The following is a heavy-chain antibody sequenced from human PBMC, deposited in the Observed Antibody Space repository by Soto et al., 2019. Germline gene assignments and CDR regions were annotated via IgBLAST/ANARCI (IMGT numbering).Heavy chain of an antibody. CDR1: GFSLSTSGVG. CDR3: AQIGSWTEFFDS. J-gene: IGHJ4*02. V-gene: IGHV2-5*02. CDR2: IYWDDDK. D-gene: IGHD6-13*01. Sequence: QITLKESGPTLVKPTQTLTLTCTFSGFSLSTSGVGVGWIRQPPGKALEWLALIYWDDDKRYSPSLKSRLTLTKDTSKNQVVLTMTNMDPVDTATYYCAQIGSWTEFFDSWGQGTLVTVSS.